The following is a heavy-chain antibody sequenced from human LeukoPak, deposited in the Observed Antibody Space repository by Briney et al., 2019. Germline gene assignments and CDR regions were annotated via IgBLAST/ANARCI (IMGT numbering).Heavy chain of an antibody. Sequence: GGPLRLPCTASGLTHNSYATHWVRQSPGKGLEYVSDISSNGGSTYYAGYVKGRLIISRDNSKDALYLQMGSLRGEDMAVYYCGREGGSYPYYFEYWGQGTLVSVS. CDR1: GLTHNSYA. D-gene: IGHD1-26*01. V-gene: IGHV3-64*02. CDR3: GREGGSYPYYFEY. CDR2: ISSNGGST. J-gene: IGHJ4*02.